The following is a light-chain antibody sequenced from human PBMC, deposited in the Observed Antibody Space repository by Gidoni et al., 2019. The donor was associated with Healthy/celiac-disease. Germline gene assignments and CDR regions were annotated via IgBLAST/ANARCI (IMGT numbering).Light chain of an antibody. J-gene: IGKJ2*01. CDR3: QQYNNWPPYT. V-gene: IGKV3-15*01. CDR2: GAS. Sequence: EIVMMQSPATLSVSPGERATLSCRASQSVSSNLAWYQQKPGQAPRLLIYGASTRATGIPARLSGSGSGTEFTLTISILQSEDFAVYYCQQYNNWPPYTFGQGTKLEIK. CDR1: QSVSSN.